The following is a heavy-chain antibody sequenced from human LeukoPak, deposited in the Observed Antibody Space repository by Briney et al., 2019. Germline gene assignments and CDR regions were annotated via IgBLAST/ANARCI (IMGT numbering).Heavy chain of an antibody. Sequence: GGSLRLPCAASGFTVSSNYMSWVRQAPGKGLEWVSVIYSGGSTYYADSVKGRFTISRDNSKNTLYLQMNSLRAEDTAVYYCARDPPQGATIGLNTFDIWGQGTMVTVSS. D-gene: IGHD5-12*01. J-gene: IGHJ3*02. CDR3: ARDPPQGATIGLNTFDI. V-gene: IGHV3-66*01. CDR2: IYSGGST. CDR1: GFTVSSNY.